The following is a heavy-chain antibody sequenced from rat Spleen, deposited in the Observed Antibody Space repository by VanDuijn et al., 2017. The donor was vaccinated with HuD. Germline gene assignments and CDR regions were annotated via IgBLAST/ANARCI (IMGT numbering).Heavy chain of an antibody. J-gene: IGHJ2*01. Sequence: EVRLVESGGGLVRPGRSLKLSCAASGFTFSDYNMAWVRQAPKKGLEWVATISYDGSSTYYRDSVKGRFTISRDNAESTLYLQMNSLRSEDTATYYCARLAEGTFDYWGQGVMVTVSS. CDR2: ISYDGSST. D-gene: IGHD1-11*01. CDR3: ARLAEGTFDY. V-gene: IGHV5-7*01. CDR1: GFTFSDYN.